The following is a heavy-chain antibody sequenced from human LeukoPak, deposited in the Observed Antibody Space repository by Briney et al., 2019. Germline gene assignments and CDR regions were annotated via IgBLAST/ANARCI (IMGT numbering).Heavy chain of an antibody. CDR3: ARDLAYYDILTGYYPDAFDI. CDR2: ISSSSSYI. J-gene: IGHJ3*02. V-gene: IGHV3-21*01. D-gene: IGHD3-9*01. CDR1: GFTFSSYS. Sequence: GGSLRLSCAASGFTFSSYSMNWVRQAPGKGLEWVSSISSSSSYIYYADSVKGRFTISRDNAKNSLYLQMNSLRAEDTAVYYCARDLAYYDILTGYYPDAFDIWGQGTMVTVSP.